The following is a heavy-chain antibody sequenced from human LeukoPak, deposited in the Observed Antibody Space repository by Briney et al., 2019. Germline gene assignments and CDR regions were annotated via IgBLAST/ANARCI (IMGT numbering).Heavy chain of an antibody. J-gene: IGHJ4*02. Sequence: GGSLRLSCAASGFTLTNYAMSWVRQAPGKGLEWVSAISGSGTRTYYADSVKGRFTISRDNSKNTLYLQMNSLRAEDRAVYYCAKEQTSSGFFYYWGQGTLVTVSS. CDR2: ISGSGTRT. CDR1: GFTLTNYA. V-gene: IGHV3-23*01. CDR3: AKEQTSSGFFYY. D-gene: IGHD2-2*01.